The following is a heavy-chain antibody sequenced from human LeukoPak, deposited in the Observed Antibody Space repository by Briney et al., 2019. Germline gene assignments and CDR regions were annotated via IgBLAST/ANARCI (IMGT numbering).Heavy chain of an antibody. Sequence: KAGGSLRLSCAASGFTFSSYSMNWVRQARGKGLEWVSSISSSSSYIYYADSVKGRFTISRDNAKNSLYLQMNSLRAEDTAVYYCARNSGYQNYFHYWGQGTLVTVSS. V-gene: IGHV3-21*01. CDR1: GFTFSSYS. J-gene: IGHJ4*02. CDR3: ARNSGYQNYFHY. CDR2: ISSSSSYI. D-gene: IGHD3-22*01.